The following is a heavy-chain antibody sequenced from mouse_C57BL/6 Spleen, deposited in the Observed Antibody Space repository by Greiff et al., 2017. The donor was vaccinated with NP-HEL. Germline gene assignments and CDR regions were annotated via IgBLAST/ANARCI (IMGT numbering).Heavy chain of an antibody. CDR2: IDPNSAGT. V-gene: IGHV1-72*01. D-gene: IGHD3-3*01. Sequence: QVQLQQPGAELVKPGASVKLSCKASGYTFTSYWMHWVKQRPGRGLEWIGRIDPNSAGTKYNEKFKNKATLTVDNPSSTASRHLSSLTSEDSAVYNCARGDGCSYYFDDWGQGTTLTVSS. CDR1: GYTFTSYW. J-gene: IGHJ2*01. CDR3: ARGDGCSYYFDD.